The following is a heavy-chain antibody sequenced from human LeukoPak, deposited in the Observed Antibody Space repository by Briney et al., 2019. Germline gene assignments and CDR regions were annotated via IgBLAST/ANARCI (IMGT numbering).Heavy chain of an antibody. J-gene: IGHJ3*02. CDR1: GGSFSGYY. CDR2: INHSGST. Sequence: SETLSLTCAVSGGSFSGYYWSWIRQPPGKGLEWIGDINHSGSTNYNPSLKSRVTMSVDTSKNQFSLNLSSVTAADTAVYYCARATNSVTDAFYMWGEKTLVTVSS. V-gene: IGHV4-34*01. D-gene: IGHD2-8*01. CDR3: ARATNSVTDAFYM.